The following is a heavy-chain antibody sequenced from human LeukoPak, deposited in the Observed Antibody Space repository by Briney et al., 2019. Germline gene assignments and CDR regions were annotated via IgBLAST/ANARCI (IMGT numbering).Heavy chain of an antibody. D-gene: IGHD1-26*01. V-gene: IGHV1-8*01. CDR3: ARGGAVGATSDY. CDR2: MNPNSGNT. CDR1: GYTFTSYD. J-gene: IGHJ4*02. Sequence: ASVKVSCKASGYTFTSYDINWVRQATGQGLEWMGWMNPNSGNTGYAQKFQGRVTMTRNTSTSTAYMELSSLRSEDTAVYYCARGGAVGATSDYWGQGTLVTVSS.